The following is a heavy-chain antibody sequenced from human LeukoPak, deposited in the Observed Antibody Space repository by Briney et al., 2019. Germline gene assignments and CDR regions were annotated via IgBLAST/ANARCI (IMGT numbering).Heavy chain of an antibody. V-gene: IGHV4-38-2*02. Sequence: MPSETLSLTCTVSGFSINTNYYWGRTRQPPGKGLEWIGSIHHSGNTFHNPSLRSRVIMSIDTSKNQFSLRLSSVTAADTAVYFCARTNWDPGDYWGQGMLVTVSS. CDR2: IHHSGNT. J-gene: IGHJ4*02. D-gene: IGHD1-1*01. CDR1: GFSINTNYY. CDR3: ARTNWDPGDY.